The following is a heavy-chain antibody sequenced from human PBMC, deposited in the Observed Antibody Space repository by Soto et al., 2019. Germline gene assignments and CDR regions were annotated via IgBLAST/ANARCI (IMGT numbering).Heavy chain of an antibody. CDR2: ISGNGGST. CDR3: AKDRGGYCTITTCYGGGSFDY. V-gene: IGHV3-23*01. CDR1: GFTFSSYA. D-gene: IGHD2-2*01. J-gene: IGHJ4*02. Sequence: EVQLLESGGGLVQPGGSLRLSCAASGFTFSSYAMSWVRQAPGKGLEWVSSISGNGGSTNYADSVKGRFTISRDNSKTPLYLQMKSLRAEDTAIYYCAKDRGGYCTITTCYGGGSFDYWGQGTLVTVSS.